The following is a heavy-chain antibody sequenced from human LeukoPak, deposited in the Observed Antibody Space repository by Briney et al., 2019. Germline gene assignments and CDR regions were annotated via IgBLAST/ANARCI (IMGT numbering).Heavy chain of an antibody. CDR3: AKDRRLSGYSHDY. Sequence: PGGSLRLSCAASGFTFSSYAMSWVRQAPGKGLGWVSAISGSGGSTYYADSVKGRFTISRDNSKNTLYLQMNSLRAEDTAVYYCAKDRRLSGYSHDYWGQGTLVTVSS. J-gene: IGHJ4*02. V-gene: IGHV3-23*01. D-gene: IGHD6-13*01. CDR1: GFTFSSYA. CDR2: ISGSGGST.